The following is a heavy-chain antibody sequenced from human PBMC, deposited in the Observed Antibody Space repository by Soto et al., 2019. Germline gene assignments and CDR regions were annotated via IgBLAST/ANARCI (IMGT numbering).Heavy chain of an antibody. J-gene: IGHJ6*03. CDR2: ISGSGGST. CDR1: GFTFSSYA. Sequence: HPGGSLRLSCAASGFTFSSYAMSWVRQAPGKGLEWVSAISGSGGSTYYADSVKGRFTISRDNSENTLYLQMHSLRAEDTAVYYCAKGASSSWTYFYYYYMDVWGKGTTVTVSS. D-gene: IGHD6-13*01. CDR3: AKGASSSWTYFYYYYMDV. V-gene: IGHV3-23*01.